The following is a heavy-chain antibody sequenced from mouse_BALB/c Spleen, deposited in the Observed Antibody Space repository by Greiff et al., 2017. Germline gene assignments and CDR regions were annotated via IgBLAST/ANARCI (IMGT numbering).Heavy chain of an antibody. CDR1: GFTFSSYT. V-gene: IGHV5-6-4*01. J-gene: IGHJ3*01. Sequence: EVQRVESGGGLVKPGGSLKLSCAASGFTFSSYTMSWVRQTPEKRLEWVATISSGGSYTYYPDSVKGRFTISRDNAKNTLYLQMSSLKSEDTAMYYCTRDRYGGFAYWGQGTLVTVSA. D-gene: IGHD1-1*01. CDR2: ISSGGSYT. CDR3: TRDRYGGFAY.